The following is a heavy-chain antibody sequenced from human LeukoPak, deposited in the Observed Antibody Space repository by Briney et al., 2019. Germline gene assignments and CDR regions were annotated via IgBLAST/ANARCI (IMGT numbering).Heavy chain of an antibody. CDR3: AGAQKLPQYYFDY. V-gene: IGHV4-59*01. J-gene: IGHJ4*02. D-gene: IGHD2-15*01. CDR1: GGSISSYY. Sequence: PSETLSLTCTVSGGSISSYYWSWIRQPPGKGLEWIGYIYYSGSTNYNSSLKSRVTISVDTSKNQFSLKLSSVTAADTAVYYCAGAQKLPQYYFDYWGQGTLVTVSS. CDR2: IYYSGST.